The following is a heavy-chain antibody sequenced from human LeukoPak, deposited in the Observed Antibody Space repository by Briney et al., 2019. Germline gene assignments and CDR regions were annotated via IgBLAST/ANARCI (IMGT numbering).Heavy chain of an antibody. J-gene: IGHJ5*02. CDR1: GYTFTRYY. Sequence: ASVKVSCKASGYTFTRYYMHWVRQAPGQGLEWMGWINPNSGGTNYAQKFQGRVTMTRDTSISTAYMELSRLRSDDTAVYYCARDSGVTMVRGAPCWFDPWGQGALVTVSS. CDR3: ARDSGVTMVRGAPCWFDP. V-gene: IGHV1-2*02. D-gene: IGHD3-10*01. CDR2: INPNSGGT.